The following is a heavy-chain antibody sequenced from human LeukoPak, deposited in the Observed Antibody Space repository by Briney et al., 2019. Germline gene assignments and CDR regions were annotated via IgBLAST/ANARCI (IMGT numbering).Heavy chain of an antibody. Sequence: GASVKVSCKASGGTFSSNAISWVRQAPGQGLEWMGGIVPIFGTANYAQKFQGRVTITADESTSAAYMELSSLRSEDTAVYYCARDFSSWYERPHTGFDYWGQGTLVTVSS. CDR2: IVPIFGTA. V-gene: IGHV1-69*13. CDR1: GGTFSSNA. D-gene: IGHD6-13*01. CDR3: ARDFSSWYERPHTGFDY. J-gene: IGHJ4*02.